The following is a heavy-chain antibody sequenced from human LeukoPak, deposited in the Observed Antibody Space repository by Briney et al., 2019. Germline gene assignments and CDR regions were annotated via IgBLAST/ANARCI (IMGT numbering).Heavy chain of an antibody. CDR3: AQGYSSGWYPN. D-gene: IGHD6-19*01. CDR1: GFTITNYG. J-gene: IGHJ4*02. Sequence: GGSLRLSCAVSGFTITNYGMSWVRQAPGKGLEWVSAIDVSGDTEYYADSVKGRFIISRDNSRNTLYLQINSLKGEDTALYYCAQGYSSGWYPNWGQGTLVTVSS. CDR2: IDVSGDTE. V-gene: IGHV3-23*01.